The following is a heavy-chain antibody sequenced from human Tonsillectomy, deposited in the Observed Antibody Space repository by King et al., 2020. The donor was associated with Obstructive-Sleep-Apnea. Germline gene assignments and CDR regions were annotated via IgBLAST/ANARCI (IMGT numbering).Heavy chain of an antibody. CDR1: GFTLRSYA. V-gene: IGHV3-23*04. J-gene: IGHJ6*02. Sequence: EVQLVESGGGLVRPGGSLRLSCAASGFTLRSYAMNWVRRAPGKGLEWVSGISYRGGGTYYADSVKGRFTISRVNYNNTLYLQMNSLRADDTAIFYCATXXLXDXXYYGLDVWGQGTTVTVFS. CDR3: ATXXLXDXXYYGLDV. CDR2: ISYRGGGT.